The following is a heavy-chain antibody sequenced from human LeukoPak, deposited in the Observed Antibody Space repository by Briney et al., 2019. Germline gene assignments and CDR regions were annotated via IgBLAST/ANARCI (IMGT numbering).Heavy chain of an antibody. Sequence: GGSLRLSCAASQFTFSNYAMSWVRQAPGKGLEWVSAISGSGNTTYFGDSVTGRFTISRDNSKNTLYLQMNSLRAEDTAVYYCARESVKSAAEVYFDYWSQGTLVTVSS. CDR3: ARESVKSAAEVYFDY. D-gene: IGHD6-13*01. CDR2: ISGSGNTT. J-gene: IGHJ4*02. V-gene: IGHV3-23*01. CDR1: QFTFSNYA.